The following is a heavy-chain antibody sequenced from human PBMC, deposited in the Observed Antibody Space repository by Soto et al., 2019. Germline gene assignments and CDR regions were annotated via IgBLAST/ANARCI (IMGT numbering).Heavy chain of an antibody. D-gene: IGHD6-13*01. CDR3: ARVRGTAGKRYFDY. CDR2: TYYSGST. V-gene: IGHV4-59*01. CDR1: GGSMIAYY. J-gene: IGHJ4*02. Sequence: SETLSLTCTVSGGSMIAYYLNWIRQPPGKGLQWIGYTYYSGSTTYNPSLKSRVTISVDSSKNQFSLKLDSVTPADTAVYYCARVRGTAGKRYFDYWGPGTLVTVYS.